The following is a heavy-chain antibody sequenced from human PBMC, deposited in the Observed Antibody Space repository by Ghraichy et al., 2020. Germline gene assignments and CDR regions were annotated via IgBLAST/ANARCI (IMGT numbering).Heavy chain of an antibody. Sequence: GSLRLSCVGSGFTFSSYSMNWVRQSPGKGLEWGSYITSSSRTIFYADSVKGRFTISRDNAQNSLYLQMNSLRDEDAAVYYCARGSTVVRFYYYDGMDVWGQGTTVTVSS. J-gene: IGHJ6*02. CDR1: GFTFSSYS. V-gene: IGHV3-48*02. CDR3: ARGSTVVRFYYYDGMDV. D-gene: IGHD4-23*01. CDR2: ITSSSRTI.